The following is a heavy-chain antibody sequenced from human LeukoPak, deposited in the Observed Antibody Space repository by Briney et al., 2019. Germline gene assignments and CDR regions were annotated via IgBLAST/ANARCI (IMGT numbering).Heavy chain of an antibody. CDR3: AKTAQDSSSWYRAEYFQH. V-gene: IGHV3-23*01. CDR1: GFTFSSYA. D-gene: IGHD6-13*01. Sequence: PGGSLRLSCAASGFTFSSYAMSWVRQAPGKGLEWVSAISGSGGSTYYADSVKGRFTISRDNSKNTLYLQMNSLRAEDTAVYYCAKTAQDSSSWYRAEYFQHWGQGTLVTVSS. CDR2: ISGSGGST. J-gene: IGHJ1*01.